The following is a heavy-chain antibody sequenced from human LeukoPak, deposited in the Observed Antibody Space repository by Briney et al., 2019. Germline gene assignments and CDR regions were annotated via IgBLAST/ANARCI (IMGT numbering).Heavy chain of an antibody. J-gene: IGHJ4*02. CDR1: GYSISSYY. Sequence: SETLSLSCAVSGYSISSYYWNWIRQAAGKGLEWIGRIYGSGYTEYNPSLQTRVTMSVDTSKNEFSLKVDTVTAADTAVYFCARNHIVTGTYFDSWGQGILVTVSS. D-gene: IGHD3-10*01. V-gene: IGHV4-4*07. CDR3: ARNHIVTGTYFDS. CDR2: IYGSGYT.